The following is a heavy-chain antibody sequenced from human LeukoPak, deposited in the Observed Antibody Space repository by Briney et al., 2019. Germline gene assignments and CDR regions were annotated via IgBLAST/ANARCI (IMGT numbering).Heavy chain of an antibody. CDR1: GYSISSGYY. J-gene: IGHJ6*03. CDR3: ARGYCSGGSCYSYYYYNYMDV. V-gene: IGHV4-38-2*02. D-gene: IGHD2-15*01. CDR2: NYHGGST. Sequence: SETLSLTCTVSGYSISSGYYWGWIRQPPGKGLGWIGCNYHGGSTYYNPSLKSRVTISVDTSKNQFSLKLSSVTAADTAVYYCARGYCSGGSCYSYYYYNYMDVWGKGTTVTVPS.